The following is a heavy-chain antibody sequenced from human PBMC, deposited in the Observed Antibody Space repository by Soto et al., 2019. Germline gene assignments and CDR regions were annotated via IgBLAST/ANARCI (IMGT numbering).Heavy chain of an antibody. CDR2: INHSGST. Sequence: PSETLSLTCAVYGGSFSGYYWSWIRQPPGKGLEWIGEINHSGSTNYNPSLKSRVTISVDTSKNQFSLKLSSVTAADTAVYYCASRSGYCTNGVCYTFDIWGQGTMVTVSS. J-gene: IGHJ3*02. CDR3: ASRSGYCTNGVCYTFDI. CDR1: GGSFSGYY. V-gene: IGHV4-34*01. D-gene: IGHD2-8*01.